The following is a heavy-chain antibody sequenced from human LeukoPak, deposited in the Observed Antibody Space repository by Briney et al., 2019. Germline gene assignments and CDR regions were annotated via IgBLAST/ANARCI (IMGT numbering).Heavy chain of an antibody. CDR2: VDHIGST. CDR3: ARRPPFDWLSNDAFDI. D-gene: IGHD3-9*01. J-gene: IGHJ3*02. V-gene: IGHV4-59*01. Sequence: SETLSLTCTVSGDSISRFYWSWIRQPPGKALQWIGYVDHIGSTSYNPSLKSRVTMSVDTSKSQFSLNLTSVTAADTAVYYCARRPPFDWLSNDAFDIWGQGTMVTVSS. CDR1: GDSISRFY.